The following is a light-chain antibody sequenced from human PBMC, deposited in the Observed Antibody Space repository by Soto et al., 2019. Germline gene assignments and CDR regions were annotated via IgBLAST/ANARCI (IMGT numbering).Light chain of an antibody. CDR2: NDN. J-gene: IGLJ3*02. Sequence: QPVLTQPPSASGTPGQRVTISCFGNNSNIGSNTVNWYQQVSGSAPKLLIYNDNQRPSGVPDRLSGSRSGTSASLAISGLQTEDEADYFCAAWDDSLKGPVFGGGTKLTVL. V-gene: IGLV1-44*01. CDR3: AAWDDSLKGPV. CDR1: NSNIGSNT.